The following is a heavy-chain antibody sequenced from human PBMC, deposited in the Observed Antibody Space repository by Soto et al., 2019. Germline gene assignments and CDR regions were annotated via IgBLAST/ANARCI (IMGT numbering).Heavy chain of an antibody. V-gene: IGHV4-4*02. CDR1: GGSISSDDW. Sequence: QVQLQESGPGLVKPSETLSLTCVVSGGSISSDDWWGWVRQPPGKGLEWIGEISHTGSTNYNPSLKTRVTISVDKSKNEFSLQMPSVTAADTAVFYCAKEVSCSPTCQDAYEIWGQGTMVTVST. CDR3: AKEVSCSPTCQDAYEI. J-gene: IGHJ3*02. CDR2: ISHTGST. D-gene: IGHD2-15*01.